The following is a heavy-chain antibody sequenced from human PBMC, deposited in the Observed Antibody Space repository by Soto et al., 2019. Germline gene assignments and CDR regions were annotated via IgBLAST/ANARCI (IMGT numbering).Heavy chain of an antibody. V-gene: IGHV4-59*08. D-gene: IGHD3-22*01. CDR1: GGSISSYY. CDR3: ARVALEDYYDSSGYCDY. CDR2: VYYSGSA. J-gene: IGHJ4*02. Sequence: ASETLSLTCTVSGGSISSYYWSWIRQPPGKGLEWIGYVYYSGSANYNPSLKSRVTISVDTSKNQFSLKLSSVTAADTAVYYCARVALEDYYDSSGYCDYWGQGTLVTVS.